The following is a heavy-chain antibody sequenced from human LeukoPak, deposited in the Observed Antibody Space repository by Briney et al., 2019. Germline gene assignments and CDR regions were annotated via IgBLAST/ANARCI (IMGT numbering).Heavy chain of an antibody. CDR3: ARAGYTDSSGYYDY. CDR1: VYTFTNYY. J-gene: IGHJ4*02. V-gene: IGHV1-46*01. D-gene: IGHD3-22*01. Sequence: ALVKVSCKPSVYTFTNYYMHWVRQAPGQRLEGMGIINPSGGSTSYAQKFQGRVTMTRDTSTSTVYMELSSLRSEDTAVYYCARAGYTDSSGYYDYWGQGTLVTVSS. CDR2: INPSGGST.